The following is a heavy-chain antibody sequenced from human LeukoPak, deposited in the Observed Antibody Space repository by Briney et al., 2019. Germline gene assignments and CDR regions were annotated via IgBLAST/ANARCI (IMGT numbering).Heavy chain of an antibody. Sequence: SETLSLTCAVYGGSFSGYYWSWIRQPPGKGLEWIGEINHSGSTNYNPSLKSRVTISADTSKNQFSLKLSSVAAADTAVYYCARGPYFDWLSGFDPWGQGTLVTVSS. CDR3: ARGPYFDWLSGFDP. CDR1: GGSFSGYY. D-gene: IGHD3-9*01. J-gene: IGHJ5*02. V-gene: IGHV4-34*01. CDR2: INHSGST.